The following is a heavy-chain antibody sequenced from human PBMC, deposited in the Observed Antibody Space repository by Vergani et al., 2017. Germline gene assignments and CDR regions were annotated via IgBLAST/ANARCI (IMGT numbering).Heavy chain of an antibody. V-gene: IGHV1-46*03. Sequence: QVQVVQSGAEVKKSGAPAKVSCKTSGYTFSNYYMHWVRQAPGQGLEWMGIINPSGGHTNYAQKFQGRVTMTRDTSTSTVYMELSSLRSEDTAIYYCARGDYGILTGYRYWGQGTLVTVSA. CDR3: ARGDYGILTGYRY. D-gene: IGHD3-9*01. CDR1: GYTFSNYY. CDR2: INPSGGHT. J-gene: IGHJ4*02.